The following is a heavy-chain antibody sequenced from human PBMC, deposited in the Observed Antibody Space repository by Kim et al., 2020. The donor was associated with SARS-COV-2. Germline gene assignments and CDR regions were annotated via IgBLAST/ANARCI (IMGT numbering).Heavy chain of an antibody. CDR2: IKSKLDGGTA. D-gene: IGHD3-22*01. J-gene: IGHJ4*02. Sequence: GGSLRLSCAASGFSFINACMSWVRQGPGKGLEWVGRIKSKLDGGTADYAAPVKGRFIISRDDSTNTLSLQMNSLKTEDTAVYYCTPSGYSRDWGQGTQVTVSS. CDR3: TPSGYSRD. CDR1: GFSFINAC. V-gene: IGHV3-15*01.